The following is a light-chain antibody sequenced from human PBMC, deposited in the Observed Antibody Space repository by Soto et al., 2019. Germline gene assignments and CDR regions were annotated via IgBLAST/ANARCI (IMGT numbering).Light chain of an antibody. J-gene: IGKJ1*01. CDR3: PESFLTLGT. V-gene: IGKV1-39*01. Sequence: DSRIDAFPSHLFAAARDRVTITCRASQYIGDFLNWYQQTPGKAPKLLIFGASNLHIGVPSRFSGSGAGTEFTLTINKLQREGFATYFCPESFLTLGTFGRGTMV. CDR2: GAS. CDR1: QYIGDF.